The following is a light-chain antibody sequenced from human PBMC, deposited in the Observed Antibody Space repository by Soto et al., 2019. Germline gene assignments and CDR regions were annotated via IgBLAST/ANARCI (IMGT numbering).Light chain of an antibody. V-gene: IGLV2-14*01. Sequence: QSVLTQPASVSGSPGQSITNSCTGTSSDVGGYNYVSWYQQHPGKAPKLMIYDVSKRPSGVSNRFSGSKSGNTASLTISGLQAEDEADYYCSSYTISSTLEVFGGGTKVTVL. CDR3: SSYTISSTLEV. CDR1: SSDVGGYNY. J-gene: IGLJ2*01. CDR2: DVS.